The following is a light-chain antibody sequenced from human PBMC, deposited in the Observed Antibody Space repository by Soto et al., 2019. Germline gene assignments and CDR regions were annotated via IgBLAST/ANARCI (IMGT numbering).Light chain of an antibody. CDR3: QQYNNWPPVT. Sequence: EVVMTQSPATLSVSPGERGTLSCRASQSVSSNLAWYQQKPGQAPRLLIYGASTRATGIPARFSGSGSGTEFTLTISSLQSEDSAVYYCQQYNNWPPVTFGQGTKVDIK. V-gene: IGKV3-15*01. J-gene: IGKJ1*01. CDR2: GAS. CDR1: QSVSSN.